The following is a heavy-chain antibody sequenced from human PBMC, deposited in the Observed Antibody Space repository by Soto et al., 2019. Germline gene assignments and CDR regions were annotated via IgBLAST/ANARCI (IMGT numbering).Heavy chain of an antibody. J-gene: IGHJ4*02. CDR2: IILMFGKT. CDR1: GYTFTGYY. Sequence: VASVKVSCKASGYTFTGYYMHWVRQAPGQGLEWMGGIILMFGKTTYAQKFQGRVTINADESTSTGYMELSSLRSEDTAMYYCAREVLTYYYDGSGYYRGYFDYWGQGTLVTVSS. V-gene: IGHV1-69*13. CDR3: AREVLTYYYDGSGYYRGYFDY. D-gene: IGHD3-22*01.